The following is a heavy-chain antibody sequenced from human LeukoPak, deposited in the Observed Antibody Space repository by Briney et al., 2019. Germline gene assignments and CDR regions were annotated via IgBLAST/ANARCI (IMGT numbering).Heavy chain of an antibody. V-gene: IGHV4-59*08. D-gene: IGHD3-10*01. J-gene: IGHJ5*02. CDR1: GGSISSYY. CDR3: ASLYRYGSGRP. CDR2: IYYSGST. Sequence: SETLSLTCTVSGGSISSYYWSWIRQPPGKGLEWIGYIYYSGSTNYNPSLKSRVTISVDTSKNQFSLKLSSVTAADTAVYYCASLYRYGSGRPWGQGTLVTVSS.